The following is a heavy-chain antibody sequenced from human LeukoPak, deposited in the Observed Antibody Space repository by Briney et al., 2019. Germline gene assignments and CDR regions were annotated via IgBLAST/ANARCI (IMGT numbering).Heavy chain of an antibody. V-gene: IGHV3-74*01. CDR2: INSDGSRT. D-gene: IGHD3-10*01. CDR3: ARGYGDWFDP. Sequence: GGSLRLSCAASGFTFNSYWMHWVRQAPGKGLVWVSRINSDGSRTAYADSVKGPFSISRDNAKNTLYLQMNSLRVEDTAVYYCARGYGDWFDPWGQGTLVTVSS. CDR1: GFTFNSYW. J-gene: IGHJ5*02.